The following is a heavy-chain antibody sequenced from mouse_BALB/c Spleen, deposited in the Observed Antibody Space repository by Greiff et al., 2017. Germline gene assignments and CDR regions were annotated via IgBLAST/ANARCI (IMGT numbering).Heavy chain of an antibody. CDR3: ASTTVGYYFDD. CDR2: IYPGSGST. Sequence: VQLQQSGPELVKPGASVKMSCKASGYTFTDYVISWVKQRTGQGLEWIGEIYPGSGSTYYNEKFKGKATLTADKSSNTAYMQLSSLTSEDSAVYFCASTTVGYYFDDWGQGTTRTVSS. V-gene: IGHV1-77*01. J-gene: IGHJ2*01. CDR1: GYTFTDYV. D-gene: IGHD1-1*01.